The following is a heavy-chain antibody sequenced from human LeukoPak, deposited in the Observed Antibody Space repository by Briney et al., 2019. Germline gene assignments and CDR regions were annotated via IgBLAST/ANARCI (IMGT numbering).Heavy chain of an antibody. V-gene: IGHV1-2*02. CDR3: AVTMSTVQDWMCYFDF. CDR2: IYPNSGVT. D-gene: IGHD3/OR15-3a*01. CDR1: GYTFTGYY. Sequence: ASVKVSCKASGYTFTGYYVHWVRQAPGQGLEWMGWIYPNSGVTKYAQKFQDRVTMTRDTSASTAFMELSSLESDDTAVFYCAVTMSTVQDWMCYFDFWGQGTLVIVSS. J-gene: IGHJ4*02.